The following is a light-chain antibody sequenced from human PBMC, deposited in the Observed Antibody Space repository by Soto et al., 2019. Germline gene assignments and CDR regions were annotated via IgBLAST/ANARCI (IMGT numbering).Light chain of an antibody. Sequence: DVQMTQSPSSLSASVGDRVTITVRASQSISSYLNWYQQKPGKASKLLIYAASSLQSGIPSRFSGSGSATDFTLTISSLQPEDFATYYCQQSYSTPRTFGQGTKVDIK. CDR1: QSISSY. J-gene: IGKJ1*01. V-gene: IGKV1-39*01. CDR2: AAS. CDR3: QQSYSTPRT.